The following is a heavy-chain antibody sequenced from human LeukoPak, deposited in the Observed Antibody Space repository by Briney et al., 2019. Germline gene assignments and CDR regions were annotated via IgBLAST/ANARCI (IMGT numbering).Heavy chain of an antibody. CDR3: ARRGDYYDSSGYYYEN. J-gene: IGHJ4*02. Sequence: GESLRISCKGSGYSFTSYWISWVRQMPGKGLEWMGRIDPSDSYTNYSPSFQGHVTISADKSISTAYLQWSSLKASDTAMYYCARRGDYYDSSGYYYENWGQGTLVTVSS. CDR2: IDPSDSYT. V-gene: IGHV5-10-1*01. D-gene: IGHD3-22*01. CDR1: GYSFTSYW.